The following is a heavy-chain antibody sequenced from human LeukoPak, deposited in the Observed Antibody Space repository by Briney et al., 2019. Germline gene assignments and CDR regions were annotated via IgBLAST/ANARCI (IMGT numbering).Heavy chain of an antibody. J-gene: IGHJ6*03. CDR1: GFTFNNYN. D-gene: IGHD1-26*01. V-gene: IGHV3-21*01. CDR2: ITSSSTYI. CDR3: ARDPYSGNYGNYYYYYMDV. Sequence: TPGGSLRLSCAASGFTFNNYNMNWVRQAPGKALEWVSSITSSSTYIFYADSVKGRFTISRDNAKNSLYLQMNSLGPEDTAVYYCARDPYSGNYGNYYYYYMDVWGKGTTVTISS.